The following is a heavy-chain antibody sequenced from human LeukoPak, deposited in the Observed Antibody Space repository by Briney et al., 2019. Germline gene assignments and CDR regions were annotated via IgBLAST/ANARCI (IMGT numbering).Heavy chain of an antibody. Sequence: GSLRLSCAASGLTFDDYGMSWVRQAPGKGLEWVSGINWNGGSTGYADSVKGRFTISRDNAKNSLYLQMNSLRAEDTALYYCARRSGYLHYFDYWGQGTLVTVSS. D-gene: IGHD5-12*01. V-gene: IGHV3-20*04. CDR1: GLTFDDYG. J-gene: IGHJ4*02. CDR3: ARRSGYLHYFDY. CDR2: INWNGGST.